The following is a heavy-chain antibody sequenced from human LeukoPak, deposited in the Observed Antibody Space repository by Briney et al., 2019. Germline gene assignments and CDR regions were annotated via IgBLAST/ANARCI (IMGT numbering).Heavy chain of an antibody. Sequence: PSETLSLTCAVYGGSFSGYYWSWIRQPPGKGLEWIGEINHSGSTNYNPSLKSRVTISVDTSKNQFSLKLSSVTAADTAVYYCARGRGVTYCGGDCYSSQGYYFDYWGQGTLVNVSS. CDR1: GGSFSGYY. V-gene: IGHV4-34*01. J-gene: IGHJ4*02. D-gene: IGHD2-21*02. CDR2: INHSGST. CDR3: ARGRGVTYCGGDCYSSQGYYFDY.